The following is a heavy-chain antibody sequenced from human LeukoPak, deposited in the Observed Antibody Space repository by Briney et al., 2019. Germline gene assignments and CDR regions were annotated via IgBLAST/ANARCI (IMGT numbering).Heavy chain of an antibody. J-gene: IGHJ4*02. Sequence: PSQTLSLTCTVSGGSISSGSYYWSWIRQPAGKGPEWIGRIYTSGSTNYNPSLKSRVTISVDTSKNQFSLKLSSVTAADTAVYYCARDNYYGSGSYSSYWGQGTLVTVSS. V-gene: IGHV4-61*02. CDR3: ARDNYYGSGSYSSY. CDR2: IYTSGST. CDR1: GGSISSGSYY. D-gene: IGHD3-10*01.